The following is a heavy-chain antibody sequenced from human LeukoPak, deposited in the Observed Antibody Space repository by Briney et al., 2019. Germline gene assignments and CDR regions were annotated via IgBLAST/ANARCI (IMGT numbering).Heavy chain of an antibody. D-gene: IGHD1-1*01. CDR3: ATGPLERRPYYYMDV. CDR2: FDPEDGET. CDR1: GYTLTELS. Sequence: ASVKVSCKVSGYTLTELSMHWVRQAPGKGLEWMGGFDPEDGETIYAQKFQGRVTMTEDTSTDTTYMELSSLRSEDTAVYYCATGPLERRPYYYMDVWGKGTTVTVSS. V-gene: IGHV1-24*01. J-gene: IGHJ6*03.